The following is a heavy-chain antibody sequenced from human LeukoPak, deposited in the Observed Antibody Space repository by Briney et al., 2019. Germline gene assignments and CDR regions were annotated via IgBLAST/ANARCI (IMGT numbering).Heavy chain of an antibody. V-gene: IGHV4-34*01. D-gene: IGHD3-10*01. CDR1: GGSFSGYY. Sequence: PSETLSLTCAVYGGSFSGYYWSWIRQPPGKGLEWIGEINHSGSTNYNPSLKSRVTMSVDTSKNQFSLKLSSVTAADTAVYYCARNLILPDAMTGSGSYSTDYWGQGPLATVSS. CDR3: ARNLILPDAMTGSGSYSTDY. CDR2: INHSGST. J-gene: IGHJ4*02.